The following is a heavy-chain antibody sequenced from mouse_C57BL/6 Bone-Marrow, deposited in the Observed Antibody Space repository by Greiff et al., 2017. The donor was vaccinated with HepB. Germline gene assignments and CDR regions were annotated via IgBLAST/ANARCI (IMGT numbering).Heavy chain of an antibody. D-gene: IGHD1-3*01. V-gene: IGHV1-55*01. J-gene: IGHJ3*01. CDR2: IYPGSGST. CDR3: ARRSRKLVRCAY. Sequence: QVQLQQPGAELVKPGASVKMSCKASGYTFTSYWINWVKQRPGQGLEWIGEIYPGSGSTNYNEKFKSKTTLTVDTSSSTAYMQLSSLTSEDSAVYYCARRSRKLVRCAYWGQGTLVTVSA. CDR1: GYTFTSYW.